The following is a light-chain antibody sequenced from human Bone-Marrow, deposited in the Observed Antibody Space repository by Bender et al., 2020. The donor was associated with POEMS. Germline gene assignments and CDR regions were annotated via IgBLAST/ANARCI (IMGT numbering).Light chain of an antibody. CDR1: SSDVGGYNY. J-gene: IGLJ1*01. CDR3: SSYTSRGTLV. Sequence: QSVLTQPASVSGSPGQSITISCTGVSSDVGGYNYVSWYQLHSGKAPKLMIYDVSNRPSGVSNRFSGSKSGNTASLTISGLQSEDEADYCCSSYTSRGTLVFGSGTKVTVL. V-gene: IGLV2-14*01. CDR2: DVS.